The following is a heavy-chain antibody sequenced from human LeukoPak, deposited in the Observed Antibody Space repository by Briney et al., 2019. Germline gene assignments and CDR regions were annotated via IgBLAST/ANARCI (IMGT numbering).Heavy chain of an antibody. D-gene: IGHD3-10*01. V-gene: IGHV1-46*01. Sequence: GASVKVSCKASGYTFTSYYMHWVRQAPGQGLEWMGIINPSGGSTSYAQKFQGRVTMTRDTSTSTVYMELSSLRSEDRAVYYCARVMVTGVGAYNWFDSWGQGTLVTVSS. CDR1: GYTFTSYY. CDR2: INPSGGST. CDR3: ARVMVTGVGAYNWFDS. J-gene: IGHJ5*01.